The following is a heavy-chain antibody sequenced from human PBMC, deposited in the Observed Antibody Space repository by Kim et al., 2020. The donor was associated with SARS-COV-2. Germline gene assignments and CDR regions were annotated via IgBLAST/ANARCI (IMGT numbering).Heavy chain of an antibody. Sequence: SETLSLTCTVSGCSITNSGYYWGWIRQPPGRGLEWIASLHYSVTTYYKPSLKSRVTISVDTSNNQLSLRLSSVAATDTAVYYCVRHSAYSSGWYHYYYG. CDR2: LHYSVTT. V-gene: IGHV4-39*01. CDR3: VRHSAYSSGWYHYYYG. J-gene: IGHJ6*01. D-gene: IGHD6-25*01. CDR1: GCSITNSGYY.